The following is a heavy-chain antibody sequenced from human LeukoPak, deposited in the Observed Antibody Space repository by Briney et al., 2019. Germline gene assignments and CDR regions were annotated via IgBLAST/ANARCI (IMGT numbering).Heavy chain of an antibody. CDR2: IYYSGST. D-gene: IGHD1-26*01. Sequence: PSETLSFTCTVSGGSISSSSYYWGWIRQPPGKGLEWIGSIYYSGSTYYNPSLKSRVTISVDTSKNQFSLKLSSVTAADTAVYYCARPRYSGSYSAYDYWGQGTLVTVSS. CDR1: GGSISSSSYY. CDR3: ARPRYSGSYSAYDY. J-gene: IGHJ4*02. V-gene: IGHV4-39*01.